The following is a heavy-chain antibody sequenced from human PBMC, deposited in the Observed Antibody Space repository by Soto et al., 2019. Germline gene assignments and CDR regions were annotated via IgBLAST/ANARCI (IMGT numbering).Heavy chain of an antibody. J-gene: IGHJ6*02. CDR2: INSDGTTS. V-gene: IGHV3-74*01. CDR1: VFTFDTYW. Sequence: WCSLRLSGSASVFTFDTYWMNGGRQAPGKGPEWLSGINSDGTTSSYADSVKGRFTISRDNARNTLSLQMNSLRADDTAVYYCARLSGDHSAFFSYGMDAWGQGTTVTVSS. CDR3: ARLSGDHSAFFSYGMDA. D-gene: IGHD2-21*01.